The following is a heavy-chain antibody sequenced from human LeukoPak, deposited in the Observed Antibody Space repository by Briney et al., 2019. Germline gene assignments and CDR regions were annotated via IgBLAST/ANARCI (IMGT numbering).Heavy chain of an antibody. CDR3: ARDAFTIFGVVITTQRFDY. CDR2: ISSSGSTI. CDR1: GFTFSDYY. Sequence: PGGSLRLSCAASGFTFSDYYMSWIRQAPGKGLEWVSYISSSGSTIYCADSVKGRFTISRDNAKNSLYLQMNSLRAEDTAVYYCARDAFTIFGVVITTQRFDYWGQGTLVTVSS. J-gene: IGHJ4*02. V-gene: IGHV3-11*01. D-gene: IGHD3-3*01.